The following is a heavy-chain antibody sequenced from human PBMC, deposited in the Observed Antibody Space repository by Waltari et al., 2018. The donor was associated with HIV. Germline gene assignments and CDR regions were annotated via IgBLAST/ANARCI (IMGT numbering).Heavy chain of an antibody. Sequence: EVQLAESGGGSVQPGGSLRLSCAASGLPSTRSWIPCVRPAPGKGLEWVANIEQDGSEKYYADSVKGRFTISRDNAKNSLYLQMNSLRAEDTAVYYCAGLYCSGGSCYDYWGQGTLVTVSS. CDR3: AGLYCSGGSCYDY. V-gene: IGHV3-7*01. J-gene: IGHJ4*02. CDR1: GLPSTRSW. CDR2: IEQDGSEK. D-gene: IGHD2-15*01.